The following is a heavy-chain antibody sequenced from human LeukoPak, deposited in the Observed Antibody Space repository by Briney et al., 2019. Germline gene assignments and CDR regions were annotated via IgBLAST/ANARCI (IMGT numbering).Heavy chain of an antibody. CDR2: INPNSGGA. V-gene: IGHV1-2*02. CDR3: ATRGLDGYFQH. D-gene: IGHD3/OR15-3a*01. Sequence: ASVKVSCKASGYTFTGYYIHWVRQAPGQGLEWMGWINPNSGGATYAQKFQGRVTMTRDTSISTAYMELRRLRSDDTAVYYCATRGLDGYFQHWGQGTLVTVST. CDR1: GYTFTGYY. J-gene: IGHJ1*01.